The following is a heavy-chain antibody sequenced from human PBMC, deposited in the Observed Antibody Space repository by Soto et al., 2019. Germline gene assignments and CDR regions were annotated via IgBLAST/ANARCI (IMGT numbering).Heavy chain of an antibody. J-gene: IGHJ4*02. CDR2: IYYSGST. CDR1: GGSISSYY. D-gene: IGHD1-1*01. Sequence: SETLSLTCTVSGGSISSYYWSWIRQPPGKGLEWIWYIYYSGSTNYNPSLKSRVTISVDTSKNQFSLKLSSVTAADTAVYYCARARTPLSGKPKYYFDYWGQGTLVTVSS. CDR3: ARARTPLSGKPKYYFDY. V-gene: IGHV4-59*01.